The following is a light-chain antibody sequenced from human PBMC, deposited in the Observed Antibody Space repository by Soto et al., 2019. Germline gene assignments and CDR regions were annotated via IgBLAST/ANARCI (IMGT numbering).Light chain of an antibody. CDR3: QQYYTWPRT. CDR2: GAS. Sequence: EIVMTQSPGTLSVSPGEGATLSCRASQSVSTNLAWYQQKPDQAPRLLIYGASTTATGMPARFSGSGSGTESTLTISSLQSEDFAVYYCQQYYTWPRTFGQGTRVEIK. CDR1: QSVSTN. V-gene: IGKV3-15*01. J-gene: IGKJ1*01.